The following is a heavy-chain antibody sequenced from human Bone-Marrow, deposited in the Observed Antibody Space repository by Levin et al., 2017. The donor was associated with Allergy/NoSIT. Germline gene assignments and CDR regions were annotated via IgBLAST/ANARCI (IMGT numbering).Heavy chain of an antibody. Sequence: ASVKVSCKTSGYTFTGYYLHWVRQAPGQGFEWMGWINPNSGDTRYAQKFQGRVTMTRDTSISTAYMELSRLTSDDTALYYCARGGSGWFSFDYWGQGTLVTVSS. V-gene: IGHV1-2*02. CDR3: ARGGSGWFSFDY. CDR2: INPNSGDT. CDR1: GYTFTGYY. J-gene: IGHJ4*02. D-gene: IGHD6-19*01.